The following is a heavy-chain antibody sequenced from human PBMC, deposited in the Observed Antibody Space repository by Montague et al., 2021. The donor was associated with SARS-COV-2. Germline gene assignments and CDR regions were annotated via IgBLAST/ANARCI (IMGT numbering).Heavy chain of an antibody. J-gene: IGHJ6*02. CDR3: ARSGGVYTESYYQEDYYYGIDV. CDR1: GGSFSGYY. D-gene: IGHD1-26*01. CDR2: MNLSGST. V-gene: IGHV4-34*01. Sequence: SETLSLTCTVSGGSFSGYYWCWICKRPGDGQEWNWEMNLSGSTNXXQNLTSRIRISVATTTNNFSLKLSSVTVADTAMYYCARSGGVYTESYYQEDYYYGIDVWGQGTTVTVSS.